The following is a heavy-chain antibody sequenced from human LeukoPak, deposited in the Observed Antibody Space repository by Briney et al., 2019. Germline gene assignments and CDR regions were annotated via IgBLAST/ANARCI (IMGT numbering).Heavy chain of an antibody. D-gene: IGHD6-19*01. V-gene: IGHV1-46*01. Sequence: ASVKVSCKASGYTFTSYYMHWVRQAPGQGLEWMGIINPSGGSTSYAQKLQGRVTMTTDTSTSTAYMELRSLRSDDTAVYYCATYSGWYEADYWGQGTLVTVSS. J-gene: IGHJ4*02. CDR2: INPSGGST. CDR3: ATYSGWYEADY. CDR1: GYTFTSYY.